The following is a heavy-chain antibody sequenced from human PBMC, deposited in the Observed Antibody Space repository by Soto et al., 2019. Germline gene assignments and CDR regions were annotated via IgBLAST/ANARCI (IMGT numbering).Heavy chain of an antibody. D-gene: IGHD1-20*01. CDR2: INAGNGNT. CDR3: ARGHNWNLWGTDY. V-gene: IGHV1-3*05. CDR1: GYTFTSYA. Sequence: VQLVQSGAEEKKPGASVKVSCKASGYTFTSYAMHWVRQAPGQRLEWMGWINAGNGNTKYSQKFQGRVTINRDKSASTAYMELSSLRSEYTAGYYCARGHNWNLWGTDYWGQGTLVPVS. J-gene: IGHJ4*02.